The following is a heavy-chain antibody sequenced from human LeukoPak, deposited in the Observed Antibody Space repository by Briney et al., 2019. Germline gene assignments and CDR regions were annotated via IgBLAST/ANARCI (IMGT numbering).Heavy chain of an antibody. CDR2: IYYSKT. CDR1: GGPISGSY. V-gene: IGHV4-59*08. CDR3: SRTQGWGTLRTGYYYGMDV. D-gene: IGHD1-1*01. J-gene: IGHJ6*02. Sequence: PSETLSLTCTVSGGPISGSYWSWLRQPPGKGLEWIGYIYYSKTYYNPSLKSRVTISLDTSKSQFSLKLSFVTARDTAVYYCSRTQGWGTLRTGYYYGMDVWGQGTTVTVSS.